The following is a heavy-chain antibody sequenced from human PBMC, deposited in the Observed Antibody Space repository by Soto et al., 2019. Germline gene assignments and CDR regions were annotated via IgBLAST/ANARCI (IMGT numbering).Heavy chain of an antibody. CDR1: GLTFSSYG. J-gene: IGHJ4*02. CDR3: AKDVDYYGDYYFDY. D-gene: IGHD4-17*01. CDR2: ISYDGSNK. Sequence: QVQLVESGGGVVQPGRSLRLSCAASGLTFSSYGMHWVRQAPGKGLEWVAVISYDGSNKYYADSVKGRFTISRDNSKNTLYLQMNSLRAEDTAVYYCAKDVDYYGDYYFDYWGQGTLVTVSS. V-gene: IGHV3-30*18.